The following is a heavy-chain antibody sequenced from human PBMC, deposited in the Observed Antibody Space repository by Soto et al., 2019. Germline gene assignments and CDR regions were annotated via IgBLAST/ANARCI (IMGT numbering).Heavy chain of an antibody. D-gene: IGHD6-19*01. CDR3: ARARTVAGRGTDFDY. J-gene: IGHJ4*02. CDR1: GFTFSSYA. Sequence: VGSLRLSCAASGFTFSSYAMSWVRQAPGKGLEWVSAISGSGGSTYYADSVKGRFTISRDNSKNTLYLQMNSLRAEDTAVYYCARARTVAGRGTDFDYWGQGTLVTVSS. CDR2: ISGSGGST. V-gene: IGHV3-23*01.